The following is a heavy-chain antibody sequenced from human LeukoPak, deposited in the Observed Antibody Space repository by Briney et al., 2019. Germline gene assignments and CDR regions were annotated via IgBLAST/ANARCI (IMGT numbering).Heavy chain of an antibody. CDR3: ARVIPHSGWPGDH. Sequence: GGSLRLSCAASGFTFSNYPMPWVRQAPGKGREGVAIISSDGSDIYYADSVKGRFTISRDNSKNTLYLQIKSLTTEDTAVYYCARVIPHSGWPGDHWGQGTLVTVSS. D-gene: IGHD6-19*01. CDR2: ISSDGSDI. J-gene: IGHJ4*02. CDR1: GFTFSNYP. V-gene: IGHV3-30*04.